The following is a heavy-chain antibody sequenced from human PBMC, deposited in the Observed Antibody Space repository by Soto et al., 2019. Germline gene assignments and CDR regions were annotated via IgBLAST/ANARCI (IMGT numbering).Heavy chain of an antibody. Sequence: GGSLRLSCAASGFTFSSYAMSWVRQAPGKGLEWVSAISGSGGSTYYADSVKGRFTIYRDNYKNTLYLQMNSLRAEETAVYYWAKVQYYGSGSYYNGETFDHWGQGTLVTVSS. J-gene: IGHJ4*02. CDR3: AKVQYYGSGSYYNGETFDH. CDR2: ISGSGGST. V-gene: IGHV3-23*01. CDR1: GFTFSSYA. D-gene: IGHD3-10*01.